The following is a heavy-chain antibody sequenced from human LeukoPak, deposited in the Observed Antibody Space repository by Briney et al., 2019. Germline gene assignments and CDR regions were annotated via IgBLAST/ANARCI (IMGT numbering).Heavy chain of an antibody. Sequence: GGSLRLSCAASGFTFSSYAMIWVRQAPGKGLEGVSAISGSGGSTYYADSVKHRFTISRDNAKNTLYLQMNSLRAEDTAVYYCAKAFDFWSGYYYYFDYWGQGTLVTVSS. J-gene: IGHJ4*02. CDR1: GFTFSSYA. CDR2: ISGSGGST. D-gene: IGHD3-3*01. V-gene: IGHV3-23*01. CDR3: AKAFDFWSGYYYYFDY.